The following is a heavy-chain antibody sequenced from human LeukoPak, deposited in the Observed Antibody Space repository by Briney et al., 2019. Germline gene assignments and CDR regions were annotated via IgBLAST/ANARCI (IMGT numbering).Heavy chain of an antibody. CDR2: ISGDGGST. CDR1: GFTFDDYA. V-gene: IGHV3-43*02. CDR3: ATAIIPHYYGMDV. Sequence: PGRSLRLSCAASGFTFDDYARHWVRQAPGKGLEWVSLISGDGGSTYYADSVKGRFTISRDNSKHSLYLQMNSLRPEYTALYYCATAIIPHYYGMDVWGQGTTVTVSS. J-gene: IGHJ6*02.